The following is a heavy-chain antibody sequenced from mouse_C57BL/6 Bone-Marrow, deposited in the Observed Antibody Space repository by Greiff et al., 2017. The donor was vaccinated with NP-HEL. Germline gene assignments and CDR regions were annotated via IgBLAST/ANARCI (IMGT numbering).Heavy chain of an antibody. J-gene: IGHJ1*03. CDR1: GYTFTDYY. V-gene: IGHV1-19*01. CDR2: INPYNGGT. Sequence: EVQLQQSGPVLVKPGASVKMSCKASGYTFTDYYMNWVKQSHGKSLEWIGVINPYNGGTSYNQKFKGKATLTVDKSSSTAYMELNSLTSEDSAVYYCARIYYYGSSSHWYSDVWGTGTTVTVSS. CDR3: ARIYYYGSSSHWYSDV. D-gene: IGHD1-1*01.